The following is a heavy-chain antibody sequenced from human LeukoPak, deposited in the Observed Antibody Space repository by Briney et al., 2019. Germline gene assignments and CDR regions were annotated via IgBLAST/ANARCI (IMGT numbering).Heavy chain of an antibody. CDR2: IKQDGRDN. Sequence: GGSLRLSCVASGFTFSSYWMSWVRQAPGKGLEWVANIKQDGRDNYYVDSVKARFTISRDNAKNSLYLQMNSLRAEDTAVYYCARVDGSGSYLGYWGQGTLVTLSS. J-gene: IGHJ4*02. CDR3: ARVDGSGSYLGY. D-gene: IGHD3-10*01. V-gene: IGHV3-7*03. CDR1: GFTFSSYW.